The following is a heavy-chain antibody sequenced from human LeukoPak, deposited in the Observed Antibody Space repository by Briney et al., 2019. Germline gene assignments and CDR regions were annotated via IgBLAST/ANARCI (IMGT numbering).Heavy chain of an antibody. V-gene: IGHV4-59*01. CDR3: ARAGAGNEYVGLFDY. CDR2: IYYTGSI. D-gene: IGHD3-16*01. Sequence: SETLSLTCTVSGGSMSSYYWIWIRQPPGKGLEWIGYIYYTGSINYNPSLKSRVTITVDTSKNQFSLKLSSVTAADTAVYYCARAGAGNEYVGLFDYWGQGTLVTVSS. CDR1: GGSMSSYY. J-gene: IGHJ4*02.